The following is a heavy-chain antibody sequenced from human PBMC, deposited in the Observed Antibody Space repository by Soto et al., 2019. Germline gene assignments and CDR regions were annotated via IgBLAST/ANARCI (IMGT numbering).Heavy chain of an antibody. V-gene: IGHV5-10-1*01. Sequence: XESLKISCRGSGYSFTTYWISWVRQMPGKGLEWMGKIDPGDSSTNYSPSFRGHITISVDRSINTAHLQFSSLKAADTAVYYCARLEKWYYNYYGLDVWGQGTMVTVSS. CDR3: ARLEKWYYNYYGLDV. CDR2: IDPGDSST. CDR1: GYSFTTYW. D-gene: IGHD1-26*01. J-gene: IGHJ6*02.